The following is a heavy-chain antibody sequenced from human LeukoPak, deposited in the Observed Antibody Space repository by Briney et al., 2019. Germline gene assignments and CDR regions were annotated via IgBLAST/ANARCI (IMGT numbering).Heavy chain of an antibody. D-gene: IGHD3/OR15-3a*01. Sequence: GRSLRLSCAASGFTFDGYAMHWVRQAPGKGLEWVSGISWNSGSIGYADSVKGRFTISRDNAKNSLYLQMNSLRAEDTALYYCAKDIAIWTGTFDYWGQGTLVTVSS. V-gene: IGHV3-9*01. CDR3: AKDIAIWTGTFDY. CDR2: ISWNSGSI. J-gene: IGHJ4*02. CDR1: GFTFDGYA.